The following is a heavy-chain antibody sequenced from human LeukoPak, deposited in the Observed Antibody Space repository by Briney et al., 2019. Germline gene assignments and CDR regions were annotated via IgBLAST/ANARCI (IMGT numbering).Heavy chain of an antibody. CDR2: TYHNGIT. CDR3: ARMSRFSWTPYYFDY. CDR1: GDSISSFY. J-gene: IGHJ4*02. Sequence: SETLSLTCTVSGDSISSFYWSWIRQPPGKGLEWIGYTYHNGITNYNPFLKSRVTISIDTSKTQFSLKLSSVTAADTAVYYCARMSRFSWTPYYFDYWSQGTLVIVSS. V-gene: IGHV4-59*01. D-gene: IGHD3/OR15-3a*01.